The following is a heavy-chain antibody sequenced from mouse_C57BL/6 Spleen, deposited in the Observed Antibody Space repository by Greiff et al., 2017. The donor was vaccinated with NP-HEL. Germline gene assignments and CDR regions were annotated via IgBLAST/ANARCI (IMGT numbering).Heavy chain of an antibody. CDR3: ARGHYGSSYRYFDV. D-gene: IGHD1-1*01. Sequence: QVQLQQPGAELVKPGASVKLSCKASGYTFTSYWMQWVKQRPGQGLEWIGEIDPSDSYTNYNQKFKGKATLTVDTSSSTAYMQLSSLTSEDSAVYYCARGHYGSSYRYFDVWGTGTTVTVSS. J-gene: IGHJ1*03. V-gene: IGHV1-50*01. CDR1: GYTFTSYW. CDR2: IDPSDSYT.